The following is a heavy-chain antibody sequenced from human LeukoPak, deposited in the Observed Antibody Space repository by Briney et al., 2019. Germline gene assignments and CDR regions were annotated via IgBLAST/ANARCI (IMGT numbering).Heavy chain of an antibody. J-gene: IGHJ4*02. D-gene: IGHD6-19*01. CDR3: AKGLGQWLVMFDS. CDR2: IAYDGTNK. Sequence: PGGSLRLSCAASGFVFNNYGMHSVRQAPGNGLEWVAVIAYDGTNKYYADSVKGRFTISRDNSKNTLYLQMNSLRAEDTAVYSCAKGLGQWLVMFDSWGQGTLVTVSS. V-gene: IGHV3-30*18. CDR1: GFVFNNYG.